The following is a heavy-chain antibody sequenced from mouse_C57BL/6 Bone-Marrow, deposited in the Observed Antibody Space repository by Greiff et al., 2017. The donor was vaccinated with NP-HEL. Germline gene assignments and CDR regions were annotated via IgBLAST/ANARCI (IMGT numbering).Heavy chain of an antibody. D-gene: IGHD2-3*01. CDR3: ASIYDGYVDAWFAY. V-gene: IGHV5-4*03. Sequence: EVKLMESGGGLVKPGGSLKLSCAASGFTFSSYAMSWVRQTPEKRLEWVATISDGGSYTYYPDNVKGRFTISRDNAKNNLYLQMSHLKSEDTAMYYCASIYDGYVDAWFAYWGQGTLVTVSA. CDR2: ISDGGSYT. J-gene: IGHJ3*01. CDR1: GFTFSSYA.